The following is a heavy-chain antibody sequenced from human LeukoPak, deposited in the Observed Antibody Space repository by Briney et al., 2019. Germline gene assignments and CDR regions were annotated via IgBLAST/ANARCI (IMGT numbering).Heavy chain of an antibody. CDR2: MNPNSGHT. CDR1: GDTFPSYD. CDR3: TRSIVGVRKRNDY. D-gene: IGHD2-2*01. J-gene: IGHJ4*02. V-gene: IGHV1-8*01. Sequence: ASVKVSCKASGDTFPSYDIIWVRQASGQGLEWMGWMNPNSGHTGYAQKFQGRVTVTRTTSISTAYMELTSLTSEDSAVYYCTRSIVGVRKRNDYWGQGTLVTVSS.